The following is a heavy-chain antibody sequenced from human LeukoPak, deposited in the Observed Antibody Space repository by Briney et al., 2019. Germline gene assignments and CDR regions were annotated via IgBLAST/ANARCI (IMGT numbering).Heavy chain of an antibody. J-gene: IGHJ4*02. CDR1: GYTFTSYY. Sequence: ASVKVSCKASGYTFTSYYMHWVRQAPGQGLEWMGIINPSGGSTSYAQKFQGRVTMTRDTSTSTVYMELSSLRSEDTAVYYCARDTAYYDDSSGYSPMYYFDYWGQGTLVTVSS. V-gene: IGHV1-46*01. CDR3: ARDTAYYDDSSGYSPMYYFDY. D-gene: IGHD3-22*01. CDR2: INPSGGST.